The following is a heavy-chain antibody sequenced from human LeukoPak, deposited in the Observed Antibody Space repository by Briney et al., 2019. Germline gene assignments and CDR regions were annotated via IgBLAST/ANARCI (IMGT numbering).Heavy chain of an antibody. V-gene: IGHV1-69*05. CDR2: IIPIFGTA. D-gene: IGHD4-11*01. CDR1: GGTFSSYA. Sequence: SVKVSCKASGGTFSSYAISWVRQAPGQRLEWMGGIIPIFGTANYAQKFQGRVTITTDESTSTAYMELSSLRSEDTAVYYCARGDYKGIDAFDIWGQGTMVTVSS. J-gene: IGHJ3*02. CDR3: ARGDYKGIDAFDI.